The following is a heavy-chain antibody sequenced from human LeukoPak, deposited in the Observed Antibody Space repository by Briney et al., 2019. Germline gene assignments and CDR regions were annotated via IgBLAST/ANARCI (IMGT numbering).Heavy chain of an antibody. CDR2: ISERGGSA. Sequence: GGSLRLSCVVSGFSLSNYAMSWVRQAPGKGLEWVSYISERGGSAAYADSVKGRFTISRDNSLNTLYLHMSSLRAEDTAVYFCPKRGIVIRGILVIGYHQEAYHYDYWGQGVLVTVSS. CDR3: PKRGIVIRGILVIGYHQEAYHYDY. J-gene: IGHJ4*02. V-gene: IGHV3-23*01. CDR1: GFSLSNYA. D-gene: IGHD3-10*01.